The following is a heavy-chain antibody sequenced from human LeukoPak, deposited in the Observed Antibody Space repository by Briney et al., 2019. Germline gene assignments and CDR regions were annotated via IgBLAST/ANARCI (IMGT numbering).Heavy chain of an antibody. Sequence: PGGSLRLSCAASGFTFSNAWMSWVRQAPGKGLVWVGRIKSKTDGGTTDYAAPVKGRFTISRDDSKNTLYLQMNSLKTEDTAVYYCTRGDGYNKYFDYWGQGTLVTVSS. CDR3: TRGDGYNKYFDY. V-gene: IGHV3-15*01. J-gene: IGHJ4*02. CDR1: GFTFSNAW. CDR2: IKSKTDGGTT. D-gene: IGHD5-24*01.